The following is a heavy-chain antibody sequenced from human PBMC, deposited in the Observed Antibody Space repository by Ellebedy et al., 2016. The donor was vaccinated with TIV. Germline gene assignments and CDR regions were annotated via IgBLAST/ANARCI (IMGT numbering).Heavy chain of an antibody. V-gene: IGHV1-46*01. Sequence: AASVKVSCKASGNIFSRYYMFWVRQAPGQGFEWVGIINPSGGSATSAQQFQGRVSVTGDTSTSIVYMELSSLRSEDTAVYYCARGAGYCSGGRCYSPYYYFGMDVWGQGTTVTVSS. CDR3: ARGAGYCSGGRCYSPYYYFGMDV. D-gene: IGHD2-15*01. CDR1: GNIFSRYY. J-gene: IGHJ6*02. CDR2: INPSGGSA.